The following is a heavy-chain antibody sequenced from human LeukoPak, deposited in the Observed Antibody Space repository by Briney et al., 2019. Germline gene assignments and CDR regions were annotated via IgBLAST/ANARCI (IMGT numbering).Heavy chain of an antibody. CDR2: INPNSGGT. CDR1: GYTFTGYY. CDR3: AGSSGFGYYFDY. Sequence: ASVKVSCKASGYTFTGYYMHWVRQAPGQGLEWMGRINPNSGGTNYAQKFQGRVTMTRDTSISTAYMELSRLRSDDTAVYYCAGSSGFGYYFDYWGQGTLVTVSS. D-gene: IGHD6-19*01. V-gene: IGHV1-2*06. J-gene: IGHJ4*02.